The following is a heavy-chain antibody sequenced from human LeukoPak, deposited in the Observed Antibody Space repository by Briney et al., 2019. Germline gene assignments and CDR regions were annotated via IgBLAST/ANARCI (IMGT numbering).Heavy chain of an antibody. CDR3: AGEGTAMVINTDAFDI. D-gene: IGHD5-18*01. CDR2: IGYDGSNK. J-gene: IGHJ3*02. CDR1: GFTFSSYG. V-gene: IGHV3-33*01. Sequence: GGSLRLSCAASGFTFSSYGMRWVRQAPGKGLEWVAVIGYDGSNKYYADSVKGRFTISRDNSKNTLYLQMNSLRAEDTAVYYCAGEGTAMVINTDAFDIWGQGTMVTVSS.